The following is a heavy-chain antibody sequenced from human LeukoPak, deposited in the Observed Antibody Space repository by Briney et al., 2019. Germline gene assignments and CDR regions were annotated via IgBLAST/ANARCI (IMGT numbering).Heavy chain of an antibody. D-gene: IGHD1-26*01. CDR1: GGSISSYY. CDR2: IYYSGST. V-gene: IGHV4-59*01. Sequence: SETLSLTCTVSGGSISSYYWSWIRQPPGKGLEWIGYIYYSGSTNYNPSLKSRVTISVDTSKNQFSLKLSSVTAADTAVYYCARVAVIVGATFDAFDIWGQGTMVTVSS. CDR3: ARVAVIVGATFDAFDI. J-gene: IGHJ3*02.